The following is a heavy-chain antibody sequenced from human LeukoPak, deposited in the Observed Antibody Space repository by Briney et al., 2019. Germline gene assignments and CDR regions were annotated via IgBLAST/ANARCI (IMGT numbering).Heavy chain of an antibody. V-gene: IGHV3-11*04. Sequence: GGSLRLSCAVSGFTFNIYYMSWIRQAPGKGLEWISYIGLHGYPLDYADSVKGRFTISRDNAQNSLYLDMSSLRAEDTAVYYCARKDFSSGSFTYWGQGTPVTDSS. CDR2: IGLHGYPL. CDR1: GFTFNIYY. CDR3: ARKDFSSGSFTY. D-gene: IGHD3-22*01. J-gene: IGHJ4*02.